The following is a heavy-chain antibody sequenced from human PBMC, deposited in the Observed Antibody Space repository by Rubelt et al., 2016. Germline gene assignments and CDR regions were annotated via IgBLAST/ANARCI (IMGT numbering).Heavy chain of an antibody. V-gene: IGHV4-39*07. Sequence: QLQLQESGPGLVKSSETLSLTCTVSGGSIISGYYWGWIRQPPEKGLEWIGCIYYGGTTYYNPSLESRVTISVDKSKNQFPLKRSLVTAADTAGYYCAREAMGSGYYYGSSVDYWGQGTLVTVSS. J-gene: IGHJ4*02. CDR1: GGSIISGYY. CDR3: AREAMGSGYYYGSSVDY. D-gene: IGHD3-22*01. CDR2: IYYGGTT.